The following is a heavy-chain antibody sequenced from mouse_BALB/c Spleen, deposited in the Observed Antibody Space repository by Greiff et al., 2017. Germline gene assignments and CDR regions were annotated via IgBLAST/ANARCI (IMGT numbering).Heavy chain of an antibody. J-gene: IGHJ2*01. CDR3: ARSPYGNFFFDY. Sequence: EVLLVESGGGLVQPGGSRKLSCAASGFTFSSFGMHWVRQAPEKGLEWVAYISSGSSTIYYADTVKGRFTISRDNPKNTLFLQMTSLTSEDTAMYYCARSPYGNFFFDYRGQGTTLTVSS. V-gene: IGHV5-17*02. D-gene: IGHD2-1*01. CDR1: GFTFSSFG. CDR2: ISSGSSTI.